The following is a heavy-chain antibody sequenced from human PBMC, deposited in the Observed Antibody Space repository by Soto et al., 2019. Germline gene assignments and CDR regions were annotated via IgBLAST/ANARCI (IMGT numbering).Heavy chain of an antibody. V-gene: IGHV1-69*06. CDR2: IIPIFGTA. J-gene: IGHJ6*02. D-gene: IGHD2-21*02. CDR1: GGTFSSYA. CDR3: ASHIVVVTATYYYYYGMDV. Sequence: GASVKVSCKASGGTFSSYAISWVRQAPGQGLEWMGEIIPIFGTANYAQKFQGRVTITADKSTSTAYMELSSLRSEDTAVYYCASHIVVVTATYYYYYGMDVWGQGTTVTVSS.